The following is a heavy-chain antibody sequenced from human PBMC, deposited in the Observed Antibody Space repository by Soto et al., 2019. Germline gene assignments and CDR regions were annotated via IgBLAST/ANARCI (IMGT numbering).Heavy chain of an antibody. CDR1: GYTFTNYA. CDR3: ARDRGPSSGYYPYWFDP. D-gene: IGHD3-22*01. Sequence: ASVKVSCKASGYTFTNYAMQWVRQAPGQRLEWMGWINAAIGNTKYSQKFQGRVTITADESTSTAYMELSSLRSEDTAVYYCARDRGPSSGYYPYWFDPWGQGTLVTVSS. CDR2: INAAIGNT. J-gene: IGHJ5*02. V-gene: IGHV1-3*01.